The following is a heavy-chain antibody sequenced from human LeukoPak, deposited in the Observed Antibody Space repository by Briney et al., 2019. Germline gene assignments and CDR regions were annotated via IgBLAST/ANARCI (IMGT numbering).Heavy chain of an antibody. CDR1: GYTFTGYY. Sequence: GASVKVSCKASGYTFTGYYMHWVRQAPGQGLEWMGWINPNSGGTNYAQKFQGRVTMTRDTSISTAYMELSRLRSDDTAVYYCASSYCTNGVCAYYYYYMDVWGQGTTVTVSS. CDR3: ASSYCTNGVCAYYYYYMDV. J-gene: IGHJ6*03. CDR2: INPNSGGT. D-gene: IGHD2-8*01. V-gene: IGHV1-2*02.